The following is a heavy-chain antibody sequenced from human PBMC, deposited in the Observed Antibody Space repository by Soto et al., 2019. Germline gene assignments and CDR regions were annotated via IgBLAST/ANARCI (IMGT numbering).Heavy chain of an antibody. Sequence: PGGSLRLSCAASGFTFSDYYMSWIRQAPGKGLEWVSYISSSGSTIYYADSVKGRFTISRDNAKNSLYLQMNSLRAEDTAVYYCARNYYDSLNWFDPWGQGTLVTVSS. D-gene: IGHD3-22*01. CDR1: GFTFSDYY. CDR3: ARNYYDSLNWFDP. J-gene: IGHJ5*02. V-gene: IGHV3-11*01. CDR2: ISSSGSTI.